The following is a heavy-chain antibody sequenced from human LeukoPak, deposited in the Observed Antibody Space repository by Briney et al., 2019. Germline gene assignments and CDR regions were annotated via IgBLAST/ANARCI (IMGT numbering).Heavy chain of an antibody. CDR2: IYPGDSDT. CDR3: ARVLDTVPFDY. CDR1: DYTFTSYW. J-gene: IGHJ4*02. D-gene: IGHD4-17*01. Sequence: GASVKVSCKASDYTFTSYWIGWVRQMPGKGLEWMGIIYPGDSDTRYSPSFQGQVTISADKSISTAYLQWSSLKASDTAMYYCARVLDTVPFDYWGQGTLVTVSS. V-gene: IGHV5-51*01.